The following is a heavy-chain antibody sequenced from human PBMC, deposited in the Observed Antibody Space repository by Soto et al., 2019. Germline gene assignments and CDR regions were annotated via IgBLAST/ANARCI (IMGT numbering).Heavy chain of an antibody. J-gene: IGHJ5*02. CDR1: GGSISSGDYY. D-gene: IGHD6-6*01. V-gene: IGHV4-30-4*01. Sequence: QVQLQESGPGLVKPSQTLSLPCTVSGGSISSGDYYWSWIRQPPGKGLEWIGYIYYSGSTYYNPSLKRRVTISVDTSKNQFSLKPSSVTAADTAVYYCASERPDGARLDPWGQGTLVTVSS. CDR2: IYYSGST. CDR3: ASERPDGARLDP.